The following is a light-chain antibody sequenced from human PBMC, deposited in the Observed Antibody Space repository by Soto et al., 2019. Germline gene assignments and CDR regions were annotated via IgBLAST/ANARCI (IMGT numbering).Light chain of an antibody. CDR1: QSFLHNSNNNNY. J-gene: IGKJ1*01. CDR3: MQALQTPRT. Sequence: DIVMTQSPDSLAVSLGERATINCKSSQSFLHNSNNNNYLAWYLQKPGQSPQLLIYLRSLRAAGVPDRFSGGGSGTDFTLKIRRVEAEDVGVYYCMQALQTPRTFGQGTKVDIK. CDR2: LRS. V-gene: IGKV2-28*01.